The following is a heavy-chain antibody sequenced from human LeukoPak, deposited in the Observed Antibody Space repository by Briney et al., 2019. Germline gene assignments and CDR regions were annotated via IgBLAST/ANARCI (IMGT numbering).Heavy chain of an antibody. V-gene: IGHV4-4*07. Sequence: SETLSLTCTVSGGSISNYYWSWIRQPAGKGLEWIGRIYTSGSTSYNPFLKSRVTMSVDTSKNQFSLKLSSVTAADTAVYYCARDVFFRAHNWFDPWGQGTLVTVSS. CDR1: GGSISNYY. J-gene: IGHJ5*02. D-gene: IGHD2/OR15-2a*01. CDR3: ARDVFFRAHNWFDP. CDR2: IYTSGST.